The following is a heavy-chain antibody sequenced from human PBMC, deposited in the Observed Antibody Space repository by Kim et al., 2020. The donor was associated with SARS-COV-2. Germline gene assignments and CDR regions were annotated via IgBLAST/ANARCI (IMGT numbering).Heavy chain of an antibody. V-gene: IGHV4-59*09. D-gene: IGHD4-17*01. CDR3: GRGVYGGFFDY. CDR2: T. Sequence: TESYPSLKSRVTITADTAKNQFSLKLSSVTAADTAVYYCGRGVYGGFFDYWGQGTLVTVSS. J-gene: IGHJ4*02.